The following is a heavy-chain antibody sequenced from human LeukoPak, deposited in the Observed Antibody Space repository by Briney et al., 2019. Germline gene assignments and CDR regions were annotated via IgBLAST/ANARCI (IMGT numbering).Heavy chain of an antibody. CDR1: GGSISSYY. J-gene: IGHJ6*03. D-gene: IGHD3-10*01. CDR2: IHTGGST. V-gene: IGHV4-4*07. Sequence: AETLSLTCTVSGGSISSYYWDWIRQPAGKGLEWVARIHTGGSTNYNPSLRSRVTMSVDKSKNQFSLKLNSVTDADTAVYYCARVTEYYGSGRRHNYYSSYMDVWGKGTTVTISS. CDR3: ARVTEYYGSGRRHNYYSSYMDV.